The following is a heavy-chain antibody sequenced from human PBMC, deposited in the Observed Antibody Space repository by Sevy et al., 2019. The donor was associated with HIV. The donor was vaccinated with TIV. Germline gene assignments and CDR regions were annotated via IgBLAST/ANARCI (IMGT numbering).Heavy chain of an antibody. CDR1: GFSFSTYW. D-gene: IGHD3-16*01. J-gene: IGHJ4*02. CDR2: MNQEGTER. Sequence: GGSLRLSCAASGFSFSTYWMTWVRQAPGKGLEWMATMNQEGTERDYVDSVKGRFTISRDNTMTSLFLQMNSLSAEDTGVYYCVRQGLGGFSYSLDCWGQGTLVTVSS. V-gene: IGHV3-7*01. CDR3: VRQGLGGFSYSLDC.